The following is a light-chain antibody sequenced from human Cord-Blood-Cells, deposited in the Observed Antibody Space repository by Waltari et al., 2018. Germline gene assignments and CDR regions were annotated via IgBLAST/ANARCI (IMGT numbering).Light chain of an antibody. CDR3: QQSYSTPQT. CDR1: QSISSY. J-gene: IGKJ1*01. V-gene: IGKV1-39*01. CDR2: AAS. Sequence: DIQMTQSPSSLSASVGDRVTITCRASQSISSYLNWYQQKPGKAPKLLIYAASSLQSGVPSRFSGSGSGTFLSLTISSLQPEDFATYYCQQSYSTPQTFGHGPNLEIK.